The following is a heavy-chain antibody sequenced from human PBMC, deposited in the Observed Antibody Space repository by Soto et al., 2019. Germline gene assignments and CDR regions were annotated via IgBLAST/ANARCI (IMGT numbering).Heavy chain of an antibody. CDR3: AKLPQYETLTGYLNYFDY. V-gene: IGHV3-23*01. CDR1: GFTFSSYA. Sequence: EVQLLESGGGLVQPGGSLRLSCAASGFTFSSYAMSWVRQAPGKGLEWVSSVSGSGGSTYYADSVKGRFTISRDNSKNTLYLQMSSQRAEDTAVYFCAKLPQYETLTGYLNYFDYWGPGILVTVSS. CDR2: VSGSGGST. D-gene: IGHD3-9*01. J-gene: IGHJ4*02.